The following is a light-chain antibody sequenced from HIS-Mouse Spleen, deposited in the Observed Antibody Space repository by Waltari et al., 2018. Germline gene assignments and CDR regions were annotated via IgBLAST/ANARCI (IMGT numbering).Light chain of an antibody. CDR1: SSDVGGYNY. CDR3: SSYTSSSTPYV. CDR2: EVS. V-gene: IGLV2-14*01. Sequence: QSALTQPASVSGSPGQSITLPCTGTSSDVGGYNYVPWYQQHPGKAPKLMIYEVSNRPSGVSNRFSGSKSGNTASLTISGLQAEDEADYYCSSYTSSSTPYVFGTGTKVTVL. J-gene: IGLJ1*01.